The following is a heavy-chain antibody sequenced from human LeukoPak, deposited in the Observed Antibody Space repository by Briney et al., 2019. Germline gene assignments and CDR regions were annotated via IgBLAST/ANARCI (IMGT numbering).Heavy chain of an antibody. CDR1: GNYW. J-gene: IGHJ4*02. CDR3: ARGDHEY. V-gene: IGHV3-74*01. Sequence: GGSLRLSCAASGNYWMHWVRQVPGKGLVWVSHINSDGSWTSYADSVKGRFTISRDDAKNSLFLQMNSLRADDTAVYYCARGDHEYWGQGTLVTVSS. CDR2: INSDGSWT.